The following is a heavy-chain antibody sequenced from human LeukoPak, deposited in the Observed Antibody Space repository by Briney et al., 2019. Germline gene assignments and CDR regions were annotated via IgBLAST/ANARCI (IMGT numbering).Heavy chain of an antibody. D-gene: IGHD6-13*01. Sequence: GESLKISCKGSGYSFTSYWIGWVRQMPGKGLEWMGIIYPGDSDTRYGPSFQGQVTVSADKSISTAYLQWSSLKASDTAMYYCARQGRSAYSFSDYWGQGTLVTVSS. V-gene: IGHV5-51*01. CDR1: GYSFTSYW. CDR2: IYPGDSDT. J-gene: IGHJ4*02. CDR3: ARQGRSAYSFSDY.